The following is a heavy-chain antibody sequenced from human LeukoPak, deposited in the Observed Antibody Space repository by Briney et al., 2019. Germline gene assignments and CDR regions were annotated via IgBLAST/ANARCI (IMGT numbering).Heavy chain of an antibody. Sequence: GTSLRLSCAASGFNFSSYAMHWVRQAPGEGLEWVGLISYGGIDKSYADSVKGRFTISRDSSKSTLYLQMNSLRAEDTAMYYCARESWSDSVAFDIWGLGTMV. CDR1: GFNFSSYA. V-gene: IGHV3-30*04. J-gene: IGHJ3*02. CDR3: ARESWSDSVAFDI. D-gene: IGHD3-3*01. CDR2: ISYGGIDK.